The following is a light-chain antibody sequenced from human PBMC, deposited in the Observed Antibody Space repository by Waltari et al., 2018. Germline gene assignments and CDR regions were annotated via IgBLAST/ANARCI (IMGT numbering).Light chain of an antibody. V-gene: IGLV7-46*01. Sequence: QAVVTQEPSLAVSPGGTVTLTCGPTHGPFTSSHYPYLLQLKPGQAPRTLIYDTSNKHSWTPARFSGSLLGGKSALTLSGAQPEDEAEYYCMLSYSGARVPVVFGGGTQLTVL. J-gene: IGLJ7*01. CDR2: DTS. CDR3: MLSYSGARVPVV. CDR1: HGPFTSSHY.